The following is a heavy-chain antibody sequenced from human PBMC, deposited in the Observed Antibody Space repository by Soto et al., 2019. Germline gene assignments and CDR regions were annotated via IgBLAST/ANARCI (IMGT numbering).Heavy chain of an antibody. Sequence: PSETLSLTCTVSGGSISSSSYYWGWIRQPPGKGLEWIGSIYYSGGTYYNPSLKSRVTISVDTSKNQFSLKLSSVTAADTAVYYCARRNPSLNSYYYDSSGPNWFDPWGQGTLVTVSS. CDR3: ARRNPSLNSYYYDSSGPNWFDP. CDR1: GGSISSSSYY. V-gene: IGHV4-39*01. CDR2: IYYSGGT. J-gene: IGHJ5*02. D-gene: IGHD3-22*01.